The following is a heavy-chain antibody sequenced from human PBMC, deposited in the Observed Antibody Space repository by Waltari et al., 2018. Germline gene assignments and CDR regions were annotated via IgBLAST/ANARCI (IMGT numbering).Heavy chain of an antibody. CDR3: ARHIAARIIDY. J-gene: IGHJ4*02. D-gene: IGHD6-6*01. V-gene: IGHV4-34*01. Sequence: QVQLQQWGAGLLKPSETLSLTCAVYGGSFSGYYWSWIRQPPGKGLEWIGEINHSGSTYYNPSLKRRVTISVDTSKNQFSLKLSSVTAADTAVYYCARHIAARIIDYWGQGTLVTVSS. CDR2: INHSGST. CDR1: GGSFSGYY.